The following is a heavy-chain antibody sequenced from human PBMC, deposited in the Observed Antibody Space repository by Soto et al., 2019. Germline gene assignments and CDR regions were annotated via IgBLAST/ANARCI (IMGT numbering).Heavy chain of an antibody. CDR3: AMVYNYVPPTPQDV. D-gene: IGHD3-16*01. CDR2: ISPYSGNT. CDR1: GYIFVNYG. V-gene: IGHV1-18*01. J-gene: IGHJ6*02. Sequence: QVQLVQSGDEVRKPGSSVKVSCKASGYIFVNYGIAWVRQAPGQGLGWMGWISPYSGNTHYASKVKGRLTMTTDTSTSTAYIDLGRLTSDDTAVSYCAMVYNYVPPTPQDVCGQGTTVTVSS.